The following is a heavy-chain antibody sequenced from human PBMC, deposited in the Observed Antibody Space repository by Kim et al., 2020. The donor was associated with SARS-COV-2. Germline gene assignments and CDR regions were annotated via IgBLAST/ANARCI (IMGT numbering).Heavy chain of an antibody. CDR3: ARADSSSWYGYYYGMDV. Sequence: ASVKVSCKASGYTFTGYYMHWVRQAPGQGLEWMGWINPNSGGTNYAQKFQGRVTMTRDTSISTAYMELSRLRSDDTAVYYCARADSSSWYGYYYGMDVWGQGTTVTVSS. J-gene: IGHJ6*02. CDR1: GYTFTGYY. CDR2: INPNSGGT. V-gene: IGHV1-2*02. D-gene: IGHD6-13*01.